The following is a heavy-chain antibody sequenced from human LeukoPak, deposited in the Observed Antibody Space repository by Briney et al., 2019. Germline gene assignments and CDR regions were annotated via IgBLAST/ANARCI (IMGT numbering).Heavy chain of an antibody. CDR1: GFAFSSYA. V-gene: IGHV3-23*01. Sequence: QPGGSLRLSCAASGFAFSSYAMSWVRQAPGKGLEWVSAISGSGGSTYYADSVKGRFTISRDNSKNTLYLQMNSLRAEDTAVYYCANAGLGFLEWLYNWFDPWGQGTLVTVSS. CDR3: ANAGLGFLEWLYNWFDP. J-gene: IGHJ5*02. D-gene: IGHD3-3*01. CDR2: ISGSGGST.